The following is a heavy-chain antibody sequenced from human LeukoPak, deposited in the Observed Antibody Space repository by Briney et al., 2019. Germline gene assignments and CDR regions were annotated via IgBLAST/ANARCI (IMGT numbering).Heavy chain of an antibody. CDR2: TYYGSTWYN. CDR1: GDSVSSNSVS. CDR3: ARRLTQYDCFDP. Sequence: SQTLSLTCAISGDSVSSNSVSWNWIRQSPSRGLEWLGRTYYGSTWYNDYAVSVRGRITVNPDTSKNQFSLHLNSVTPEDTAVYYCARRLTQYDCFDPWGQGILVTVSS. J-gene: IGHJ5*02. D-gene: IGHD2-2*01. V-gene: IGHV6-1*01.